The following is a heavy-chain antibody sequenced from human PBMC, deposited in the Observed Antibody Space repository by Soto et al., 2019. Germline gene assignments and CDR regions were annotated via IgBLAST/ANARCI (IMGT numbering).Heavy chain of an antibody. CDR3: ARLPWCDY. V-gene: IGHV3-21*01. D-gene: IGHD2-8*02. J-gene: IGHJ4*02. CDR1: GFTFSSYS. Sequence: EVQLVESGGGLVKPGGSLRLSCAASGFTFSSYSMNWVRQAPGKGLEWVSSISSSSSYIYYADSVKDRFTISRDNAKNSLYLQMNSLRAEETAVYSCARLPWCDYWGQGTLVTVSS. CDR2: ISSSSSYI.